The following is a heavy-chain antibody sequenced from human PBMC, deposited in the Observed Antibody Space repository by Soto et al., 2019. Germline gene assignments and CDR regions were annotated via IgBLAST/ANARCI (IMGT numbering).Heavy chain of an antibody. Sequence: GASVKVSCKASGYTFTSYGISWVRQAPGQGLEWMGWISAYNGNTNYAQKLQGRVTMTTDTSTSTAYMELRSLRSDDTAVYYCARGETIVATNTCFDYWGQGTLVTVSS. J-gene: IGHJ4*02. D-gene: IGHD5-12*01. CDR2: ISAYNGNT. CDR1: GYTFTSYG. V-gene: IGHV1-18*01. CDR3: ARGETIVATNTCFDY.